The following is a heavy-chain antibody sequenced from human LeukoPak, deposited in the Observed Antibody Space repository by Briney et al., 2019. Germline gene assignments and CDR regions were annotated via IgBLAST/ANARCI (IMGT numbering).Heavy chain of an antibody. D-gene: IGHD5-24*01. CDR1: GYTFTGYY. Sequence: ASVKVSCKASGYTFTGYYMHWVRQAPGQGLEWMGWINPNSDGTNYAQKFQGRVTMTRDTSISTAYMELSSLRSEDTAVYYCARAGDGYNDYWGQGTLVTVSS. CDR3: ARAGDGYNDY. J-gene: IGHJ4*02. V-gene: IGHV1-2*02. CDR2: INPNSDGT.